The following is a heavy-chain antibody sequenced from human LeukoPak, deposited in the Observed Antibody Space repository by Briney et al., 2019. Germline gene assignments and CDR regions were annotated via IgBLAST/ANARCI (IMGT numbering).Heavy chain of an antibody. V-gene: IGHV3-30*18. Sequence: GGSLRLSCAASGFTFSSYGMHWVRQAPGKGLEWVAVISYDGSNKYYADSVKGRFTISRDNSKNTLYLQMNSLRAEDTAVYYCAKDLSRNYGSGSYPGPWGQGTLVTVSS. CDR2: ISYDGSNK. CDR1: GFTFSSYG. J-gene: IGHJ5*02. CDR3: AKDLSRNYGSGSYPGP. D-gene: IGHD3-10*01.